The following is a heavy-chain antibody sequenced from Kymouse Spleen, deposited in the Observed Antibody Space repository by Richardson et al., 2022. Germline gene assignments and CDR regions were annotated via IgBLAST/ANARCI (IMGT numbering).Heavy chain of an antibody. CDR3: ARRVAVAGFFDY. V-gene: IGHV4-39*01. Sequence: LQLQESGPGLVKPSETLSLTCTVSGGSISSSSYYWGWIRQPPGKGLEWIGSIYYSGSTYYNPSLKSRVTISVDTSKNQFSLKLSSVTAADTAVYYCARRVAVAGFFDYWGQGTLVTVSS. CDR1: GGSISSSSYY. J-gene: IGHJ4*02. D-gene: IGHD6-19*01. CDR2: IYYSGST.